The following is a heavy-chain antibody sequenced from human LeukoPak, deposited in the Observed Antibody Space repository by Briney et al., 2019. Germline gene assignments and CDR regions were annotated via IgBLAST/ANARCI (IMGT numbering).Heavy chain of an antibody. CDR3: ARDSGGAAAIGDHAFDI. J-gene: IGHJ3*02. CDR1: GDSISSYY. V-gene: IGHV4-59*01. Sequence: PSETLSLTCTVSGDSISSYYWSWIRQPPGKGLEWIGYIYYSGSTNYNPSLKSRVTISVDTSKNQFSLKLSSVTAADTAVYYCARDSGGAAAIGDHAFDIWGQGTMVTVSS. CDR2: IYYSGST. D-gene: IGHD2-15*01.